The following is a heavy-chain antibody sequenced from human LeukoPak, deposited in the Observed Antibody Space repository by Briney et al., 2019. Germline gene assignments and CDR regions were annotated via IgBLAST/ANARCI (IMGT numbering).Heavy chain of an antibody. CDR2: TPGGGET. Sequence: GGSLRLSCAGSGFNFGLYAMSWVRQAPGKGLEWVAGTPGGGETFYADSVRGRFMISRDNSKNTVDLQMSSLRVEDTAVYYCAKDYKSGGGYWDFDFWGQGTLVTVSS. CDR3: AKDYKSGGGYWDFDF. CDR1: GFNFGLYA. D-gene: IGHD5-24*01. J-gene: IGHJ4*02. V-gene: IGHV3-23*01.